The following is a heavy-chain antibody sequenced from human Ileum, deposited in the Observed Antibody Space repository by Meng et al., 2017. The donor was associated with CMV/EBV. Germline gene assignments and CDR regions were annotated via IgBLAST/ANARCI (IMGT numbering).Heavy chain of an antibody. D-gene: IGHD6-13*01. CDR1: GASISSGDYY. CDR2: IFFSGNT. J-gene: IGHJ5*02. V-gene: IGHV4-30-4*08. CDR3: ARFRIAALGNLFDP. Sequence: HVQLEESGSGLVNPSHTLSLSRTVSGASISSGDYYWSWIRQPPGKGLEWIGYIFFSGNTNYNPSLNNRVIISIDTPRNQFSLKVDSVTAADTAVYYCARFRIAALGNLFDPWGHGTLVTVSS.